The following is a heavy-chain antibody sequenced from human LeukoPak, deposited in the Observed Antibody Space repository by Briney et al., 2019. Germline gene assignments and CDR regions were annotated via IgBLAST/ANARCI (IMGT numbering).Heavy chain of an antibody. Sequence: GGSLRLSCAASAFTFSSYWMSWVRQAPGKGLEWVANIKQDGGEKYYVDSVKGRFTISRDNAKNSLYLQMNSLRAEDTAVYYCARDQLGYCSSTSCYGVYYYYYGMDVWGQGTLVTVSS. CDR2: IKQDGGEK. J-gene: IGHJ6*02. CDR3: ARDQLGYCSSTSCYGVYYYYYGMDV. D-gene: IGHD2-2*01. CDR1: AFTFSSYW. V-gene: IGHV3-7*01.